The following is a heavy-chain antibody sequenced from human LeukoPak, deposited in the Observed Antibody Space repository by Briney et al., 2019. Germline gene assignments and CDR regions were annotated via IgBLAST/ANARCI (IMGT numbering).Heavy chain of an antibody. V-gene: IGHV4-34*01. J-gene: IGHJ3*02. CDR3: ARGLCTNGVCSNDAFDI. CDR2: VNHSGGT. CDR1: GGSFSGYY. Sequence: SETLSLTCAVYGGSFSGYYWSWIRQSPGKGRECIGEVNHSGGTKYNPSLKSRVTISVDTSNNQSSLKLSSVNAADTDVYYCARGLCTNGVCSNDAFDIWGQGTMVTVSS. D-gene: IGHD2-8*01.